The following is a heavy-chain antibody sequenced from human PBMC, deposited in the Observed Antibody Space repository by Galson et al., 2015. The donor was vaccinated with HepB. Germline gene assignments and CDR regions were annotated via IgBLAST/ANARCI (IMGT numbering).Heavy chain of an antibody. CDR1: GYTFTSYA. CDR2: INAGNGNT. CDR3: ARDDYYGSDTNSYGGDYYYGMDV. D-gene: IGHD3-10*01. Sequence: SVKVSCKASGYTFTSYAMHWVRQAPGQRLEWMGWINAGNGNTTYSQKFQGRVTITRDTSASTAYMELSSLRSEDTAVYYCARDDYYGSDTNSYGGDYYYGMDVWGQGTTVTVSS. V-gene: IGHV1-3*01. J-gene: IGHJ6*02.